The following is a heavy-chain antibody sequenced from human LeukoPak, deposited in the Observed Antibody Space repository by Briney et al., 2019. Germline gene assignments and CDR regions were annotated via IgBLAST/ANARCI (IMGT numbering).Heavy chain of an antibody. CDR3: ASGDYYDSSGYYSNFDY. Sequence: SETLSLTCAVSGGSISSSNWWSWVRQPPGKGLEWIGEIYHSGSTNYNPSLKSRVTISVDKSKNQFSLKLSSVTAADTAVYYCASGDYYDSSGYYSNFDYWGQGTLVTVSS. CDR1: GGSISSSNW. CDR2: IYHSGST. D-gene: IGHD3-22*01. J-gene: IGHJ4*02. V-gene: IGHV4-4*02.